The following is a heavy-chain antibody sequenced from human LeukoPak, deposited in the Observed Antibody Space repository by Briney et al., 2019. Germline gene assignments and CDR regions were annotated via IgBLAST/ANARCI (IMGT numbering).Heavy chain of an antibody. D-gene: IGHD2-2*01. CDR2: IYTSGST. CDR3: ARGLGFYCSSTSCYVGALDY. J-gene: IGHJ4*02. CDR1: GGSISSGSYY. V-gene: IGHV4-61*02. Sequence: SETLSLTCTVSGGSISSGSYYWSWIRQPAGKGLEWIGRIYTSGSTNYNPSLKSRVTISVDTPKNQFSLKLSSVTAADTAVYYCARGLGFYCSSTSCYVGALDYWGQGTLVTVSS.